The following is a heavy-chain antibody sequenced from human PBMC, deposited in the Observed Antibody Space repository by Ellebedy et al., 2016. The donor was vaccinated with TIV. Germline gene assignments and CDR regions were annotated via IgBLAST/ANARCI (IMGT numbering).Heavy chain of an antibody. V-gene: IGHV3-43*02. D-gene: IGHD5-24*01. Sequence: PGGSLRLSCAASGFTFDDYAMHWVRQAPGKGPEWISLITADGDTTYYSASVKGRFTISRDNNKNSLFLQIKRVTTDDTAFYYCGKVGRWLWRSLDFWGQGTLVTVSS. CDR1: GFTFDDYA. J-gene: IGHJ4*02. CDR3: GKVGRWLWRSLDF. CDR2: ITADGDTT.